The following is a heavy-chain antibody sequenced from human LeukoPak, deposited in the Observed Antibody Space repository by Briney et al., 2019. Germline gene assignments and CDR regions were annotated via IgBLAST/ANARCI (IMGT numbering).Heavy chain of an antibody. CDR1: GFAFKSYG. J-gene: IGHJ4*02. CDR3: ARVLGYSGTWYVDY. V-gene: IGHV3-33*01. D-gene: IGHD6-13*01. CDR2: IWYDGSNK. Sequence: GGSLRLSCVASGFAFKSYGRHWVRQAPGKGLEWVASIWYDGSNKYYADFVKGRFTTSRDNSKNTLYLQMNSLRADDTAVYYFARVLGYSGTWYVDYWGQGTLVTVSS.